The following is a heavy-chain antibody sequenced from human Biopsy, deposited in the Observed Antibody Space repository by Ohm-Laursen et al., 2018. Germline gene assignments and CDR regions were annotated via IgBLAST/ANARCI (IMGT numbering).Heavy chain of an antibody. V-gene: IGHV3-23*01. Sequence: SLRLSCTASGFTFATYGMSWVRQAPGKGLEWVSGISSTGNSTYYADSVKGRFTISRYNSKNTLYLQLNSLRVEDTALYYCAKDRRTMRVWYFDLWGRGTLVTVSS. J-gene: IGHJ2*01. CDR3: AKDRRTMRVWYFDL. D-gene: IGHD4/OR15-4a*01. CDR1: GFTFATYG. CDR2: ISSTGNST.